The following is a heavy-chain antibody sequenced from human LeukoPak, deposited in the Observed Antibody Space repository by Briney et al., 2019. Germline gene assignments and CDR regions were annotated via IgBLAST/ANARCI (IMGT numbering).Heavy chain of an antibody. Sequence: PSETLSLTCAVYGGSFSGYYWTWIRQPPGKGLEWIGEINRSGNINYNPSLKSRLTISIDTSKNQFSLKLSSVTAADTAVYYCARGRRWWGPGTLVTVSS. CDR1: GGSFSGYY. CDR2: INRSGNI. J-gene: IGHJ1*01. D-gene: IGHD5-24*01. V-gene: IGHV4-34*01. CDR3: ARGRRW.